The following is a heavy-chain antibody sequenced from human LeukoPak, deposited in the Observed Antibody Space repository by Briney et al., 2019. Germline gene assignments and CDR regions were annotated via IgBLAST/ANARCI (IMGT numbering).Heavy chain of an antibody. CDR2: IYYSGST. V-gene: IGHV4-39*01. Sequence: PSETLSLTCTVSGGSISSSSYYWGWIRQPPGKGLEWIGSIYYSGSTYYNPSLKSRVTISVDTSKNQFSLKLSSVTAADTAVYYCASSRNDFWSGYGDYWGQGTLVTVSS. D-gene: IGHD3-3*01. CDR3: ASSRNDFWSGYGDY. CDR1: GGSISSSSYY. J-gene: IGHJ4*02.